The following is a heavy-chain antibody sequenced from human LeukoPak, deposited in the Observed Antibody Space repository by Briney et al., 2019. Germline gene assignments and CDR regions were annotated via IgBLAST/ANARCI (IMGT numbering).Heavy chain of an antibody. J-gene: IGHJ6*02. CDR1: GYTFTSYD. Sequence: GASVKVSCKASGYTFTSYDINWVRQATGQGVEWMGWMNLNSGNTGYAQNFQGRVTMTRNTSISTAYMELSSLRSEDTAVYYCVRGDYNYYGMDVWGQGTTVTVSS. CDR2: MNLNSGNT. V-gene: IGHV1-8*01. CDR3: VRGDYNYYGMDV.